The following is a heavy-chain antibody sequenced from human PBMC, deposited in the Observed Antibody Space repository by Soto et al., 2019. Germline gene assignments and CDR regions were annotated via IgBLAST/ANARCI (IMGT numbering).Heavy chain of an antibody. CDR3: VKDSFLEVVAATLDY. V-gene: IGHV3-64D*06. D-gene: IGHD2-15*01. J-gene: IGHJ4*02. CDR2: ISSNGGST. CDR1: DITLSGTA. Sequence: GRFWRLSVSVSDITLSGTALPWGRRGPGKGWEYVSAISSNGGSTYYADSVKGRVTIARDNSKNTLYLQMSSLRAEDTAVYDSVKDSFLEVVAATLDYWGQGTLVTVSS.